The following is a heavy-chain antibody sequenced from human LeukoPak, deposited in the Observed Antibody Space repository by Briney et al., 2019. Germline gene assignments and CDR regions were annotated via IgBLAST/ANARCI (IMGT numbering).Heavy chain of an antibody. Sequence: GASVKVSCKASGYTFTSYYMHWVRQAPGQGLEWMGIINPSRGSTSQAQTFQGRVTMTRDMSTSTVSMELSSLRSEDTAVYYCARVEAVAGSWFDPWGQGTLVTVSS. J-gene: IGHJ5*02. V-gene: IGHV1-46*01. CDR1: GYTFTSYY. CDR3: ARVEAVAGSWFDP. CDR2: INPSRGST. D-gene: IGHD6-19*01.